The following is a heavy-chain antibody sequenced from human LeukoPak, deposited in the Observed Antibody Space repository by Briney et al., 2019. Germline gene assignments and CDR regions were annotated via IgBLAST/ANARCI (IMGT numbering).Heavy chain of an antibody. V-gene: IGHV3-30*14. CDR2: ISYDGSNK. CDR3: ARDGGRGYDWWVYGMDV. J-gene: IGHJ6*02. Sequence: GGSLRLSCTASGFTFSNFWINWVRQAPGKGLEWVAVISYDGSNKYYADSVKGRFTISRDNSKNTLYLQMNSLRAEDTAVYYCARDGGRGYDWWVYGMDVWGQGTTVTVSS. CDR1: GFTFSNFW. D-gene: IGHD5-12*01.